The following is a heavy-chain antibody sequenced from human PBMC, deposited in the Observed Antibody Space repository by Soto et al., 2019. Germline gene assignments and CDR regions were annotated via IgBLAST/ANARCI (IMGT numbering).Heavy chain of an antibody. D-gene: IGHD3-10*01. CDR3: AREFASGSPNYDY. CDR1: GFTFSSYG. V-gene: IGHV3-23*01. Sequence: GGSLRLSCAASGFTFSSYGMHWVRQAPGKGLEWVSTFTNYGATYYADSVKGRFTISRDNSKNTLYLQMNSLRAEDTAVYYCAREFASGSPNYDYWGLGTLVTVSS. J-gene: IGHJ4*02. CDR2: FTNYGAT.